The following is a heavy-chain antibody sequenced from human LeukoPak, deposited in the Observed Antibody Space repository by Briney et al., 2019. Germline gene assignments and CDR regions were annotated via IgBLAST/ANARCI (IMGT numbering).Heavy chain of an antibody. CDR3: ARPPNVGSDAFDI. V-gene: IGHV1-2*02. CDR1: GYTFTDYY. CDR2: INLNSGGT. D-gene: IGHD3-10*02. Sequence: ASVKVSCKASGYTFTDYYLHWVRQAPGQGLEWMGWINLNSGGTNSAQKFQGRVTMTRDTSISTAYMELSRLRSDDTAVYYCARPPNVGSDAFDIWGQGTMVTVSS. J-gene: IGHJ3*02.